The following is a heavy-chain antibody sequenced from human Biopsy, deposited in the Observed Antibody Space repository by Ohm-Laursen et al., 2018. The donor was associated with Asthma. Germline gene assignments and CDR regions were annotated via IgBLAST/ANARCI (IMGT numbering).Heavy chain of an antibody. CDR1: GGSITSSSYY. CDR2: MYHSGSP. Sequence: SETLSLTWTVSGGSITSSSYYWGWIRQPPGKGMEWIGSMYHSGSPYYHPSLKSRATISVDTSKNQLSLKMSSVTAADTAVYFCVRRQYSSSWSTFDYWGQGALVTVSS. J-gene: IGHJ4*02. CDR3: VRRQYSSSWSTFDY. V-gene: IGHV4-39*01. D-gene: IGHD3-22*01.